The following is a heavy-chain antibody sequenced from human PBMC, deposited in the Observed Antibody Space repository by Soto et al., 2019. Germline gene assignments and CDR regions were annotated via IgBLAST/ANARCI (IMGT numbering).Heavy chain of an antibody. D-gene: IGHD3-10*01. CDR3: ARDRDDYGSGNYYNRIDF. J-gene: IGHJ4*02. CDR2: IIPLFGTP. V-gene: IGHV1-69*01. CDR1: GGIFSTYA. Sequence: QVQLVQSGAEVKKPGSSVKVSCKASGGIFSTYAISWLRQAPGQGLEWMGGIIPLFGTPNYAQRFQGRVTITADESTMTAYMEPSRLRSEERAVYYCARDRDDYGSGNYYNRIDFWGQGPLVTVSS.